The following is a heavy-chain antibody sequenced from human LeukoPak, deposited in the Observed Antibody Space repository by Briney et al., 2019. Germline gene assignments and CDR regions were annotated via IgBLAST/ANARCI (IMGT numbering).Heavy chain of an antibody. D-gene: IGHD6-19*01. CDR1: GFTFSSYA. Sequence: GGSLRLSCAASGFTFSSYAMHWVRQAPGKGLEWVAVISYDGSNKYYADSVKGRFTISRDNSINTLYLQMHSLRTGDTAVYYCARVHTGWYRDYFYMHVWGKGTTVTISS. V-gene: IGHV3-30*04. CDR2: ISYDGSNK. CDR3: ARVHTGWYRDYFYMHV. J-gene: IGHJ6*03.